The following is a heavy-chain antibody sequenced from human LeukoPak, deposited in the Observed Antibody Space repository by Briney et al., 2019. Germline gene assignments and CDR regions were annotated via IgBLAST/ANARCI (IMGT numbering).Heavy chain of an antibody. Sequence: SGGSLRLSCAASGFTVSGNYMNWVRQAPGKGLEWVSVIYSGGSTYYADSVKGRFTISRDSSKNTLYLQMHSLRAEDTAVYYCAKSGWYTNCFDPWGQGTLVTVSS. D-gene: IGHD6-19*01. CDR1: GFTVSGNY. V-gene: IGHV3-53*01. J-gene: IGHJ5*02. CDR3: AKSGWYTNCFDP. CDR2: IYSGGST.